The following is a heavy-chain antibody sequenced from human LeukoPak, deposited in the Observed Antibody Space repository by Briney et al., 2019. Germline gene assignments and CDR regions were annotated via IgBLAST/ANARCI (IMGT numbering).Heavy chain of an antibody. CDR1: GGSFSGYY. Sequence: PSETLSLTCAVYGGSFSGYYWSWIRQPPGKGLEWIGEINHSGSTNYNPSLKSRVTISVDTSKDQFSLKLSSVTAADTAVYYCARGARLYDYIWGSYPRSPPAEYFQLWGQGTLVTVSS. J-gene: IGHJ1*01. V-gene: IGHV4-34*01. CDR3: ARGARLYDYIWGSYPRSPPAEYFQL. CDR2: INHSGST. D-gene: IGHD3-16*02.